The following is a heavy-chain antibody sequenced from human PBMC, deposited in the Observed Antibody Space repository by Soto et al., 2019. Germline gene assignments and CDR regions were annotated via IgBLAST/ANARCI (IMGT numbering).Heavy chain of an antibody. D-gene: IGHD2-15*01. J-gene: IGHJ5*02. CDR3: ARESGVVVVAASEVNWFDP. CDR2: IWYDGSNK. V-gene: IGHV3-33*01. CDR1: GFTFSSYG. Sequence: GGSLRLSCAASGFTFSSYGMHWVRQAPGKGLEWVAVIWYDGSNKYYADSVKGRFTISRDNSKNTLYLQMNSLRAEDTAVYYCARESGVVVVAASEVNWFDPWGQGTLVTVSS.